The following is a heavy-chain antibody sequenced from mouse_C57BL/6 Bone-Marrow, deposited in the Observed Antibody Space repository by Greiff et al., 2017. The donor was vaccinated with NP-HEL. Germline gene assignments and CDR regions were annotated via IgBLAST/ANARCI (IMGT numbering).Heavy chain of an antibody. Sequence: QVPLQESGPGLLQSSPTLSLSCSFSGFSLSTSGMGVSWIRQPSGKGLEWLVHTYWDDDKCYNPFLNSRPLTSKESSRNHVILLITLAATAYTVSYSGARRGRGLYAMDYWGQGTSVTVSS. CDR3: ARRGRGLYAMDY. CDR2: TYWDDDK. J-gene: IGHJ4*01. CDR1: GFSLSTSGMG. V-gene: IGHV8-12*01.